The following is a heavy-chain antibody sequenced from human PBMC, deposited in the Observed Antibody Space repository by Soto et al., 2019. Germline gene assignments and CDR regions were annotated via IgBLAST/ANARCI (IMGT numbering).Heavy chain of an antibody. CDR3: ASDLDRGYCNGDSCIHDY. CDR2: IWYDGSNK. J-gene: IGHJ4*02. CDR1: GFTFSSYG. V-gene: IGHV3-33*01. Sequence: QVQLVESGGGVVQPGRSLRLSCAASGFTFSSYGMHWVRQAPGKGLEWVAVIWYDGSNKYYADSVKGRFTISRDNSKNKLFLLMNSLRAEDTAVYYCASDLDRGYCNGDSCIHDYWGQGTLVTVSS. D-gene: IGHD2-15*01.